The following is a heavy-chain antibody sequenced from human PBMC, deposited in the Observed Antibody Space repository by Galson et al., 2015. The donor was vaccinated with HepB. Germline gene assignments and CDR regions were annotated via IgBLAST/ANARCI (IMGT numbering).Heavy chain of an antibody. CDR3: ARVRDYYGSGSYNGRTRFDP. Sequence: SLRLSCAASGFTFSSYWMSWVRQAPGKGLEWVANIKQDGSEKYYVDSVKGRFTISRDNAKNSLYLQMNSLRAEDTAVYYCARVRDYYGSGSYNGRTRFDPWGQGTLVTVSS. D-gene: IGHD3-10*01. J-gene: IGHJ5*02. V-gene: IGHV3-7*01. CDR2: IKQDGSEK. CDR1: GFTFSSYW.